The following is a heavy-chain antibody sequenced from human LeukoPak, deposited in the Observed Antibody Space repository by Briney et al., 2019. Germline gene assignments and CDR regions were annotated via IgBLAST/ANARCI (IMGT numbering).Heavy chain of an antibody. CDR2: IKENGRDK. CDR1: GFTFSNYW. CDR3: ARALERYCSGGSCYAQALGY. V-gene: IGHV3-7*01. J-gene: IGHJ4*02. D-gene: IGHD2-15*01. Sequence: GGSLRLSCAASGFTFSNYWMSWVRQAPGKGPEWVANIKENGRDKYYVDSVKGRFTISRDNAKNSLYLQMNSLRAEDTAVYYCARALERYCSGGSCYAQALGYWGQGTLVTVSS.